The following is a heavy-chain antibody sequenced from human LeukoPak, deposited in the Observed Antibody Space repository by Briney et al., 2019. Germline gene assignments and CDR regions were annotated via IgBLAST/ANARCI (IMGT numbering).Heavy chain of an antibody. Sequence: PGGSLRLSCAVSGITLSNYGMSWVRQAPGKGLEWVAGISDSGGGTKYADSVKGRFTISRDNPKNTLYLQMNSLRAEDTAVYFCAKRGVVIRVILVGFHKAAYYFDSWGQGALVTVSS. CDR2: ISDSGGGT. CDR3: AKRGVVIRVILVGFHKAAYYFDS. CDR1: GITLSNYG. V-gene: IGHV3-23*01. D-gene: IGHD3-22*01. J-gene: IGHJ4*02.